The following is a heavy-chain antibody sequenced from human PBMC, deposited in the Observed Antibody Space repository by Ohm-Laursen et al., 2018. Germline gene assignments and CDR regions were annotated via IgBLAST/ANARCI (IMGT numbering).Heavy chain of an antibody. CDR2: INHRGNT. J-gene: IGHJ3*01. CDR1: SGSFGPYY. V-gene: IGHV4-34*01. D-gene: IGHD2-21*01. CDR3: AREYSGDGGYRYDAFDV. Sequence: SDTLSLTCALYSGSFGPYYWSWIRQPPGKGLEWIGEINHRGNTNYSPSLKSRVTMSVDTSRNHFSLELTSVTAADTAVYYCAREYSGDGGYRYDAFDVWGHGTVVTVSS.